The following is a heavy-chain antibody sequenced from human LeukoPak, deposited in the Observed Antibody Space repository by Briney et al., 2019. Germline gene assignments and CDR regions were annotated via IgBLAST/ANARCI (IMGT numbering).Heavy chain of an antibody. Sequence: GGSLRLSCAASGFTFRIFAMTWVRQAPGKGLEWVASITGNHGPTYNTDSVKDRFTISRDNSQNTLYLQMDSLRAEDTAVYYCTKDPNGDYVGAFDPWGQGTLVTVSS. J-gene: IGHJ5*02. CDR2: ITGNHGPT. D-gene: IGHD4-17*01. CDR3: TKDPNGDYVGAFDP. V-gene: IGHV3-23*01. CDR1: GFTFRIFA.